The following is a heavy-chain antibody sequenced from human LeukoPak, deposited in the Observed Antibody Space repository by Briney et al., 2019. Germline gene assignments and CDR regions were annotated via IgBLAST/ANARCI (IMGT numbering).Heavy chain of an antibody. CDR2: INYSGST. CDR1: GDSISRDY. D-gene: IGHD3-3*01. Sequence: TSETLSLTCTVSGDSISRDYWNWIRQPPGKGLEWIGYINYSGSTNYNPSLKSRVAISKDTSKNQFSLNLSTVTAADTAVYYCARAVKGFWNGPIDYWGQGTLVTVSS. J-gene: IGHJ4*02. CDR3: ARAVKGFWNGPIDY. V-gene: IGHV4-59*08.